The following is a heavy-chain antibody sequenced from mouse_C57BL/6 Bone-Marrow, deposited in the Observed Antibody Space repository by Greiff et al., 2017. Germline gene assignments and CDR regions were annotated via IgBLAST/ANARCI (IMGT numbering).Heavy chain of an antibody. Sequence: VHVKQSGAELVKPGASVKLSCTASGFNINDYYMHWVKQRTEQGLEWIGRIDPEDGETKYAPKFQGKAPITADTSSNTAYLQLSSLTSEDTAVYYCALYYGNYEGPWLAYWGQGTLGTVSA. CDR1: GFNINDYY. J-gene: IGHJ3*01. CDR3: ALYYGNYEGPWLAY. V-gene: IGHV14-2*01. D-gene: IGHD2-1*01. CDR2: IDPEDGET.